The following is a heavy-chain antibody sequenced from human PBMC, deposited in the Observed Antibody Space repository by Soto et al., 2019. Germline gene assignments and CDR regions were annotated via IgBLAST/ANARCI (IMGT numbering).Heavy chain of an antibody. CDR1: GGSISSSNW. CDR3: ARDGGGRVTYYYYGMGV. J-gene: IGHJ6*02. Sequence: QVQLQESGPGLVKPSGTLSLTCAVSGGSISSSNWWSWVRQPPGKGLEWIGGIYHSGSTNYNPSLKSRVAISVDKSKNQFSLNLSSVTAADTAVYYCARDGGGRVTYYYYGMGVWGQGTTVTVSS. CDR2: IYHSGST. D-gene: IGHD1-26*01. V-gene: IGHV4-4*02.